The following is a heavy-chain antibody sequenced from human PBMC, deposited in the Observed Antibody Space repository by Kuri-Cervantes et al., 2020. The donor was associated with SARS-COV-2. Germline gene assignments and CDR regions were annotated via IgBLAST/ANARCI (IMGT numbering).Heavy chain of an antibody. Sequence: GESLKISCAASGFTFSSYGMHWVRQAPGKGLEWVAVIWYDGSNKYYADSVKGRFTISRDNSKNTLYLQMNGLRAEDTAVYYCARDTVRGVIRYCFDYWGQGTLVTVSS. V-gene: IGHV3-33*08. D-gene: IGHD3-16*02. CDR2: IWYDGSNK. J-gene: IGHJ4*02. CDR3: ARDTVRGVIRYCFDY. CDR1: GFTFSSYG.